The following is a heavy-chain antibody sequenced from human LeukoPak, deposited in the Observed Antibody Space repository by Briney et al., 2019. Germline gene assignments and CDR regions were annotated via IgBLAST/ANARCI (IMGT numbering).Heavy chain of an antibody. J-gene: IGHJ4*02. CDR1: GYTFTSYG. CDR2: ISAYNGNT. V-gene: IGHV1-18*01. Sequence: GASVKVSCKASGYTFTSYGISWVRQAPGQGLEWMGWISAYNGNTNYAQKFQGRVTMTRDTSISTAYMELSRLRSDDTAVYYCAPDCSGGSCYGYFDYWGQGTLVTVSS. D-gene: IGHD2-15*01. CDR3: APDCSGGSCYGYFDY.